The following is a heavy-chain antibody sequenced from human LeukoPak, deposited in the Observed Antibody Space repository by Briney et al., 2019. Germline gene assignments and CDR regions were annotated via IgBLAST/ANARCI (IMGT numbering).Heavy chain of an antibody. J-gene: IGHJ3*01. CDR1: VGSLTDYY. V-gene: IGHV4-59*08. CDR3: ANLVSGTHGNLPHGGRGPFVPVPSAST. Sequence: SSETLSLTCTISVGSLTDYYWTWIRQPPGKGLEWIGYIYYTGTTKYNPSLKSRVTISLETSRNQSFLRLNSVTAADTAVYYCANLVSGTHGNLPHGGRGPFVPVPSASTRGQ. CDR2: IYYTGTT. D-gene: IGHD1-26*01.